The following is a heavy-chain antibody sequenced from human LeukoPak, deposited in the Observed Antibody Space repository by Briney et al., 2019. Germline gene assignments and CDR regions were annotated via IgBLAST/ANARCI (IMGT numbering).Heavy chain of an antibody. D-gene: IGHD3-10*01. CDR1: GGSFSGYY. V-gene: IGHV4-34*01. Sequence: SETLSLTCAVYGGSFSGYYWSWIRQPPGKGLEWIWEINRSGSTNYNPSLKSRVTISVDTSKNQFSLKLSSVTAADTAVYYCARAPYYYGSGIGNYYYGMDVWGQGTTVTVSS. CDR2: INRSGST. CDR3: ARAPYYYGSGIGNYYYGMDV. J-gene: IGHJ6*02.